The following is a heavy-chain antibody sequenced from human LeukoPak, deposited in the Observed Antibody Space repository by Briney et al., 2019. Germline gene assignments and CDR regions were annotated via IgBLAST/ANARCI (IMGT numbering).Heavy chain of an antibody. V-gene: IGHV3-48*03. CDR1: RFTFSRYE. Sequence: QSGGSLRLSCAASRFTFSRYEINWVRQAPGKGLEWVSYISSSGSTIYYADSVKGRFTISRDNAKNSLYLQMNSLRAEDTAVYYCARGEYYDILTGTWVPGYWGQGTLVTVSS. D-gene: IGHD3-9*01. J-gene: IGHJ4*02. CDR2: ISSSGSTI. CDR3: ARGEYYDILTGTWVPGY.